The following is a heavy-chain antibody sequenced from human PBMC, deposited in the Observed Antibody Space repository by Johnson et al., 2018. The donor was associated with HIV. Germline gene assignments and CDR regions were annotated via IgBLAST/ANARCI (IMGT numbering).Heavy chain of an antibody. J-gene: IGHJ3*02. V-gene: IGHV3-33*08. D-gene: IGHD4-23*01. CDR2: ISRDGGTE. CDR3: ARDKDYGGNHDAFDI. CDR1: GFTFSSYG. Sequence: VQLVESGGGVVQPGRSLRLSCAASGFTFSSYGMHWVRQAPGKGMEWVAFISRDGGTEYYADSVKGRFAISRDNAKSTLYLQMESLRADDTALYYCARDKDYGGNHDAFDIWGQGTMVTVSS.